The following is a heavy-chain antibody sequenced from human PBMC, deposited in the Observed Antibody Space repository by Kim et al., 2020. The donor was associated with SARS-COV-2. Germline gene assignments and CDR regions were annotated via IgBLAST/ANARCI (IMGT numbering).Heavy chain of an antibody. CDR3: ARADAAAALDG. V-gene: IGHV3-74*01. Sequence: GGSLRLSCAASGFTFSSYWMHWVRQGPGKGLEWVSHISGDGSDTNYADSVKGRFTISRDNAKNTLYLQMNSLRAEDTAVYFCARADAAAALDGWAQGST. D-gene: IGHD6-13*01. J-gene: IGHJ6*02. CDR1: GFTFSSYW. CDR2: ISGDGSDT.